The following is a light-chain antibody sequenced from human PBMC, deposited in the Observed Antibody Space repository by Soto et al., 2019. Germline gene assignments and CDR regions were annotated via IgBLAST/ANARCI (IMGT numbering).Light chain of an antibody. J-gene: IGKJ4*01. V-gene: IGKV1-12*01. Sequence: DIQMTQSPSSVSASVGDRVTITCRASQGIRRWLAWYQQKPGKATKLLIYTASTLQSGVPSRFSGSGSGTEFSLTITSLQPEDFATYYCQQSDSFPLPFGGGTKVEIK. CDR3: QQSDSFPLP. CDR2: TAS. CDR1: QGIRRW.